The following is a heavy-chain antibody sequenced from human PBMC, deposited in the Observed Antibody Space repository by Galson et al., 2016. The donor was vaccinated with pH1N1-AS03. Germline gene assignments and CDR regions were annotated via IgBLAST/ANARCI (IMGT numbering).Heavy chain of an antibody. J-gene: IGHJ6*02. D-gene: IGHD4-11*01. V-gene: IGHV3-30*02. Sequence: SLRLSCAASGFSFSSYGMHWARQAPGKGLEWVAFIPYDGNNKYYSDSVKGRFTISRDNSKNTVYLQMTSLRAEDTAVYYCAKDHSNFYGMEDWGQGTTLTVSS. CDR1: GFSFSSYG. CDR2: IPYDGNNK. CDR3: AKDHSNFYGMED.